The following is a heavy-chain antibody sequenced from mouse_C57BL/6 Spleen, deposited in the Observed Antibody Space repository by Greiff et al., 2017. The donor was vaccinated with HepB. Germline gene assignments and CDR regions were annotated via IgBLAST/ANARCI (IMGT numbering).Heavy chain of an antibody. D-gene: IGHD1-1*01. CDR1: GFNIKDDY. CDR3: TTRYYGSRFYARDY. Sequence: EVQLQQSGAELVRPGASVKLSCTASGFNIKDDYMHWVKQRPEQGLEWIGWIDPENGDTEYASKFQGKATITADTSSNTAYLQLSSLTSEDTAVYDCTTRYYGSRFYARDYWGQGTSVTVSS. J-gene: IGHJ4*01. V-gene: IGHV14-4*01. CDR2: IDPENGDT.